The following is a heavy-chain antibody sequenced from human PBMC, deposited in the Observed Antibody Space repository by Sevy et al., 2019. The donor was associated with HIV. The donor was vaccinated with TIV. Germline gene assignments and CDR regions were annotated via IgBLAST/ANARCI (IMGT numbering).Heavy chain of an antibody. CDR3: ARVDCSGGSCYSTDYYFDY. CDR2: IKQDGSEK. J-gene: IGHJ4*02. V-gene: IGHV3-7*03. D-gene: IGHD2-15*01. Sequence: GGSLRLSCAASGFTFSSYWMSWVRQAPGKGLEWVANIKQDGSEKYYVDSVKGRLTISRDNAKNSLYLQMNSLRAEDTAVYYCARVDCSGGSCYSTDYYFDYWGQGTLVTVSS. CDR1: GFTFSSYW.